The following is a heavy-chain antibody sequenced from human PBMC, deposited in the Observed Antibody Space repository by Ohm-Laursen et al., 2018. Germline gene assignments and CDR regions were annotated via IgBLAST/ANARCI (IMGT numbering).Heavy chain of an antibody. Sequence: SDTLSLTCTVSGGSITSYYWNWIRQPPGKGLEWIGYIYYSGNSNNNPSLKSRLTVSMDTSKNQFSLKLSSVTAADTAVYYCARGHTYGRFDYWGQGILVTVSS. CDR1: GGSITSYY. D-gene: IGHD5-18*01. J-gene: IGHJ4*02. V-gene: IGHV4-59*07. CDR3: ARGHTYGRFDY. CDR2: IYYSGNS.